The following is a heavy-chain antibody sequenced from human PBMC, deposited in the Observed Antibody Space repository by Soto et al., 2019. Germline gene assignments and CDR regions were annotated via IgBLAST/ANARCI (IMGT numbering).Heavy chain of an antibody. Sequence: GGSLRLSCAASGFTFSSYGMHWVRQAPGKGLEWVAVISYDGSNKYYADSVKGRFTISRDNSKNTLYLQMNSLRAEDTAVYYCAKDDKRRGYSYAIDYWGQGTLVTVSS. J-gene: IGHJ4*02. D-gene: IGHD5-18*01. V-gene: IGHV3-30*18. CDR3: AKDDKRRGYSYAIDY. CDR2: ISYDGSNK. CDR1: GFTFSSYG.